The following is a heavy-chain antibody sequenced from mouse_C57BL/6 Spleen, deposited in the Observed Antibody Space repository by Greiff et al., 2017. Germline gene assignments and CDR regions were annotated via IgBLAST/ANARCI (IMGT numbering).Heavy chain of an antibody. Sequence: VQLQQSGAELVKPGASVKLSCTASGFNIKDYYMHWVKQRTEQGLEGIGRIDPEDGETKYDPKFQGKATITADTSSNTAYLQLSSLTSEDTAVYYCARRYYYAMDYWGQGTSVTVSS. CDR1: GFNIKDYY. V-gene: IGHV14-2*01. CDR3: ARRYYYAMDY. J-gene: IGHJ4*01. CDR2: IDPEDGET.